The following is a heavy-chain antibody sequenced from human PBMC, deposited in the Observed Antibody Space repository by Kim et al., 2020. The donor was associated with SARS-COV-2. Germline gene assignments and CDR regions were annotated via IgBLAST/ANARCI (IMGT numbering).Heavy chain of an antibody. V-gene: IGHV3-23*01. J-gene: IGHJ4*02. Sequence: SASGLGTHYADSVRGRFTICRDNSKGTLFLQMSTLRVEDTAVYYCEASDFWGQGALVTVSS. CDR2: SASGLGT. CDR3: EASDF.